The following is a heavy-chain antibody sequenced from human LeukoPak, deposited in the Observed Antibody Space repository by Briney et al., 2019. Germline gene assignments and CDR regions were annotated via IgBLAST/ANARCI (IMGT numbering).Heavy chain of an antibody. D-gene: IGHD6-19*01. CDR3: VKDSSGFDY. Sequence: GASLQISCQGSGSTFTRYWIGWVRPLPGKGLEWMGLIYPGDSDTRYSPSFQGQVTISADKSTGTAYLQWSSLKASDTAIYYCVKDSSGFDYWGQGTLVTVSS. CDR1: GSTFTRYW. J-gene: IGHJ4*02. CDR2: IYPGDSDT. V-gene: IGHV5-51*01.